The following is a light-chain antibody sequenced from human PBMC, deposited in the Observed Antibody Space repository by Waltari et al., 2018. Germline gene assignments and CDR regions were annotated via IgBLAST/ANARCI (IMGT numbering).Light chain of an antibody. V-gene: IGKV3-20*01. J-gene: IGKJ3*01. CDR2: SAS. CDR3: QQYGSSFT. CDR1: QYVSGSY. Sequence: ETVLTQSPGTLSLSPGERATLSCRASQYVSGSYLAWYQQRPGQAPRLLIYSASRRPPGIPDRFSGSRSGTDFTLTISRLEPEDFAVYYCQQYGSSFTFGPGTKVDVK.